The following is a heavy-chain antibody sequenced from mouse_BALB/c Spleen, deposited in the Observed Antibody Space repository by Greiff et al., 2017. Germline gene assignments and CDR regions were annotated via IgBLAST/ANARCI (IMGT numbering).Heavy chain of an antibody. CDR2: ISSGSSTI. CDR1: GFTFSSFG. V-gene: IGHV5-17*02. CDR3: AREDYAWFAY. J-gene: IGHJ3*01. Sequence: DVHLVESGGGLVQPGGSRKLSCAASGFTFSSFGMHWVRQAPEKGLEWVAYISSGSSTIYYADTVKGRFTISRDNPKNTLFLQMTSLRSEDTAMYYCAREDYAWFAYWGQGTLVTVSA. D-gene: IGHD2-4*01.